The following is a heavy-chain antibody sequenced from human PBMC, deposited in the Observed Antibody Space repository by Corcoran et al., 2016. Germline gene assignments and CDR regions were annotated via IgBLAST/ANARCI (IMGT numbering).Heavy chain of an antibody. CDR3: ARNSEQLVRQSYYFDY. V-gene: IGHV6-1*01. J-gene: IGHJ4*02. Sequence: QVQLQQSGPGLVKPSQTLSLTCAISGDSVSSNSAAWNWIRQSPSRGLEWLGRTYYRAKWYNDYAVSVKSRITINPDTSKNQFSLQLNSVTPEDTAVYYCARNSEQLVRQSYYFDYWGQGTLVTVSS. CDR2: TYYRAKWYN. D-gene: IGHD6-13*01. CDR1: GDSVSSNSAA.